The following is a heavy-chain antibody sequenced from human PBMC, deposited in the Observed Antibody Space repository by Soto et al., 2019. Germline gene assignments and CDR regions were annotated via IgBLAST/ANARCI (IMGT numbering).Heavy chain of an antibody. D-gene: IGHD2-2*01. CDR1: GFTFSSYA. CDR3: AKGVRGDCSSDSCYAYRLDP. CDR2: ITGGGGNT. V-gene: IGHV3-23*01. J-gene: IGHJ5*02. Sequence: GGSLRLSCAASGFTFSSYAMSWVRQAPGNGLEWVSAITGGGGNTFYADSVKGRFTISRDNSKNTLYLQMNSLRAEDTAVYYCAKGVRGDCSSDSCYAYRLDPWGQGTQVTVSS.